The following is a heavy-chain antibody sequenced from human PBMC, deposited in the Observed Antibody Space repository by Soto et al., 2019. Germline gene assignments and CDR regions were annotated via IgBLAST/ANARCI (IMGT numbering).Heavy chain of an antibody. D-gene: IGHD6-13*01. J-gene: IGHJ4*02. Sequence: PSETLSLTCAVYGGSFSGYYWSWIRQPPGKGLEWIGEINHSGSTNYNPSLKSRVTISVDTSKNQFSLKLSSVTAADTAVYYCARGSIDSIAAAGFIFDYWGQGTLVTVSS. CDR3: ARGSIDSIAAAGFIFDY. CDR1: GGSFSGYY. V-gene: IGHV4-34*01. CDR2: INHSGST.